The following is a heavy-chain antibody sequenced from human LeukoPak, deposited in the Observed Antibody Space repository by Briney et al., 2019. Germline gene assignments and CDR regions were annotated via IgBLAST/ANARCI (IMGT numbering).Heavy chain of an antibody. D-gene: IGHD3-22*01. CDR3: ATYRVVVITNKNYYFDY. J-gene: IGHJ4*02. CDR1: GFTFSSYA. V-gene: IGHV3-23*01. Sequence: GGSLRLSCAASGFTFSSYAMSWVRQAPGKGLEWVSAISGSGGSTYYADSVKGRFTISRDNSKNTLYLQMNSLRAEDTAVYYCATYRVVVITNKNYYFDYWGQGTLATASS. CDR2: ISGSGGST.